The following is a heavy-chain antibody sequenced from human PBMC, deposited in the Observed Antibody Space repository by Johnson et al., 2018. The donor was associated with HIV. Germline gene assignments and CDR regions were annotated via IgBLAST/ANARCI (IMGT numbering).Heavy chain of an antibody. D-gene: IGHD1-26*01. CDR1: GFTFSSYG. CDR3: AREGLIVGATLGAFDI. Sequence: QVQLVESGGGVVQPGRSLRLSCAASGFTFSSYGMHWVRQAPGKGLEWVAVIWYDGSNKYYADSVKGRFTISRDNSKNTLYLQMGSLRAEDMAVYYCAREGLIVGATLGAFDIWGQGTMVTVSS. J-gene: IGHJ3*02. V-gene: IGHV3-30*19. CDR2: IWYDGSNK.